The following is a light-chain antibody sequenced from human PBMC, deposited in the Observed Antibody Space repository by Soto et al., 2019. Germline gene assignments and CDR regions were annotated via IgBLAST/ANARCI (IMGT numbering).Light chain of an antibody. CDR1: QSISTW. J-gene: IGKJ1*01. CDR3: QQHKSYRA. Sequence: DIQMTQSPSTLSASVGDRVTISCRASQSISTWWAWYQQKPGKAPKLLIYDASSLESGVPSRFIGSGSGTEFTLTISSLQPDDSATYYCQQHKSYRAFGQGTKVDIK. CDR2: DAS. V-gene: IGKV1-5*01.